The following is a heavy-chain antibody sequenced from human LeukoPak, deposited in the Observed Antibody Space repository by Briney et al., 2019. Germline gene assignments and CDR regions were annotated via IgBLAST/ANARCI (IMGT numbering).Heavy chain of an antibody. Sequence: GGSLRLSCAASGFIFSEHYMDWVRQAPGKGLEWVGRARNKAKSYTTEYAASVKGRFTISRDDSKNSLYLQMNSLRTEDTAVYFCASITLSRGAYDHWGQGTLVTVSS. D-gene: IGHD3-10*01. CDR1: GFIFSEHY. CDR2: ARNKAKSYTT. J-gene: IGHJ4*02. CDR3: ASITLSRGAYDH. V-gene: IGHV3-72*01.